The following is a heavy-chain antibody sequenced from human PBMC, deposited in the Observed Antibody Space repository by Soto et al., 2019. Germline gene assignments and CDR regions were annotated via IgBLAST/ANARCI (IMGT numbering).Heavy chain of an antibody. J-gene: IGHJ4*02. Sequence: LRLSCAASGFTFSSYAMHWVRQAPGKGLEWVAVISYDGSNKYYADSVKGRFTISRDNSKNTLYLQMNSLRAEDTAVYYCARDQHRYCSSTSCYMFDYWGQGTLVTVSS. CDR1: GFTFSSYA. V-gene: IGHV3-30-3*01. CDR3: ARDQHRYCSSTSCYMFDY. D-gene: IGHD2-2*02. CDR2: ISYDGSNK.